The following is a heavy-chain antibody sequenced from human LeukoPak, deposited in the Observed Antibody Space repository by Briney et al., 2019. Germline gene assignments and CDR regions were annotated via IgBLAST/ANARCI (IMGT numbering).Heavy chain of an antibody. CDR2: IYYSGST. J-gene: IGHJ5*02. CDR1: GGSVSSGSYD. V-gene: IGHV4-61*01. CDR3: ARDLSRTWFDP. Sequence: SETLSLTCTVSGGSVSSGSYDWSWIRQSPGKGLEWIGYIYYSGSTNYTPSLKSRVTISVDTSKNQFSLKLTSVTAADTAVYYCARDLSRTWFDPWGQGTLVTVSS.